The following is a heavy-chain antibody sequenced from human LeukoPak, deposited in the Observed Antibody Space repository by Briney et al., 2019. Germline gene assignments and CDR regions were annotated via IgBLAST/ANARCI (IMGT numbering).Heavy chain of an antibody. V-gene: IGHV3-7*01. J-gene: IGHJ4*02. CDR3: ARTIRSPRGGATFVY. CDR1: GFTFSSYW. D-gene: IGHD1-26*01. Sequence: PGGALRVSCAASGFTFSSYWMSWVRQAPGKGLEWVANIKQDGSEKYYVDSVKGRFTISRDNAKNSRYLQMNSLRAQDTAVYYCARTIRSPRGGATFVYWGPGTLVTVSS. CDR2: IKQDGSEK.